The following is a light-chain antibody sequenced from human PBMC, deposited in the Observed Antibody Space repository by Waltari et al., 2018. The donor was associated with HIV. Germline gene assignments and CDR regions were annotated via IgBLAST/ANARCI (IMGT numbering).Light chain of an antibody. CDR3: ASYTADDTVL. J-gene: IGLJ2*01. V-gene: IGLV2-14*03. CDR1: DSDFGLYNF. Sequence: SDLTQPASVSGFLGQSITIPCTGGDSDFGLYNFISWYQQQPGKVPILLLYDVDTRASGIPGRFSGSKSGNTASLTITGLQIEDEGLYYCASYTADDTVLFGGGTTVTVL. CDR2: DVD.